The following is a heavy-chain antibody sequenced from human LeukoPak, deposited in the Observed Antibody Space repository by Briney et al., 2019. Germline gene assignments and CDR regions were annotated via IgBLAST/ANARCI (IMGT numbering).Heavy chain of an antibody. D-gene: IGHD1-26*01. Sequence: GGSLRLSCAASGFTFDDYAMDWVRQVPGKGLEWVSGINWNGGSTSYADPVKGRFTISRDNAKNSLYLQMNSLRAEDTALYYCARVLVGATEDYWGQGTLVAVSS. V-gene: IGHV3-20*04. CDR2: INWNGGST. CDR1: GFTFDDYA. CDR3: ARVLVGATEDY. J-gene: IGHJ4*02.